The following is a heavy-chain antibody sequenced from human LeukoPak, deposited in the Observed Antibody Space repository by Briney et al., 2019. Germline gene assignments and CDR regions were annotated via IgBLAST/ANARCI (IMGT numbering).Heavy chain of an antibody. D-gene: IGHD6-6*01. CDR1: GFTFDDYT. J-gene: IGHJ4*02. CDR3: AKDRLSSIAARPTAFDY. Sequence: GGSLRLSCAASGFTFDDYTMPWVRQAPGKGLEWVSLISWDGGSTYYADSVKGRFTISRDNSKNSLYLQMNSLRTEDTALYYCAKDRLSSIAARPTAFDYWGQGTLVTVSS. V-gene: IGHV3-43*01. CDR2: ISWDGGST.